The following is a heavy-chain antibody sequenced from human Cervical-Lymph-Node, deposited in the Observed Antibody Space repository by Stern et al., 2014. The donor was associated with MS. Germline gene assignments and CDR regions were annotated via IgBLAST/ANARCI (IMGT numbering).Heavy chain of an antibody. Sequence: QEQLVQSGAEVKKPGASVKVSCKTSGYTFTSDDINWVRQASGQGLEWMGWMNTDSGDTGYAQKFQGRLTITRHTSTNTAYMVQTTLRSEDTAVYYCTKAWDSWGQGTLVIVSS. CDR3: TKAWDS. J-gene: IGHJ4*02. V-gene: IGHV1-8*03. CDR2: MNTDSGDT. CDR1: GYTFTSDD.